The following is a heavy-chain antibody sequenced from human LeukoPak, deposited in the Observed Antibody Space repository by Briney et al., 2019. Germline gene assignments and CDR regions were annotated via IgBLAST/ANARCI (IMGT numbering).Heavy chain of an antibody. CDR3: ARRLSLRFDAFAV. CDR1: AFTFSSYA. CDR2: MSDIGPNT. V-gene: IGHV3-23*01. J-gene: IGHJ3*01. Sequence: GGSLRLSCAASAFTFSSYAMSWVRQSPGKGLEWVSSMSDIGPNTYYADSVKGRFTISRDTSKNTLFLQMNSLRAEDTALYFCARRLSLRFDAFAVWGPGTVVTVSS. D-gene: IGHD3-3*01.